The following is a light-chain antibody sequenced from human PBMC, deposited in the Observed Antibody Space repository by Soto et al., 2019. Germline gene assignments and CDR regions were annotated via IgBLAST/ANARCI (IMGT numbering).Light chain of an antibody. CDR3: QQSYSTPWT. CDR1: QNIGSY. CDR2: DAS. V-gene: IGKV1-39*01. J-gene: IGKJ1*01. Sequence: DIQMTQSPSSLSASVGDRVAITCRASQNIGSYVNWYQQKPGMVPKLLISDASNLQSGAPSRFSGTVSGTEFTLTIRSLQPGDFAIYFCQQSYSTPWTFGQGTRV.